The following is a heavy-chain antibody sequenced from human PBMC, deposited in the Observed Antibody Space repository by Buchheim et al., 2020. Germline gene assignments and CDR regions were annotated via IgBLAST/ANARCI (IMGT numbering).Heavy chain of an antibody. D-gene: IGHD5-12*01. Sequence: EVQLVESGGGLVQPGGTLRLSCVASGFTFSNYWMHWVRQAPGKGLEWVANIKQDGSEKYYVDSVKGRFTISRDNAKNSLYLQMNSLRAEDTAVYYCARSLGDIVATIYGYWGQGTL. CDR1: GFTFSNYW. CDR2: IKQDGSEK. CDR3: ARSLGDIVATIYGY. J-gene: IGHJ4*02. V-gene: IGHV3-7*01.